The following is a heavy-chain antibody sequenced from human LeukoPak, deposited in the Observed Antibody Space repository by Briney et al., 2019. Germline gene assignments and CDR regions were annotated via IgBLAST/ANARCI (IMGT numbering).Heavy chain of an antibody. V-gene: IGHV3-23*01. CDR2: ISGSGGGT. CDR3: TTEGPYCGGDCNWFEY. CDR1: GFTFSSYA. J-gene: IGHJ5*01. D-gene: IGHD2-21*02. Sequence: GGSLRLSCAVSGFTFSSYAMTWVRQAPGKGLEWVSSISGSGGGTYYADSVKGRFTISRDNSKSTLYLQMNSLRAEDTAVYYCTTEGPYCGGDCNWFEYWGQGTLVTVSS.